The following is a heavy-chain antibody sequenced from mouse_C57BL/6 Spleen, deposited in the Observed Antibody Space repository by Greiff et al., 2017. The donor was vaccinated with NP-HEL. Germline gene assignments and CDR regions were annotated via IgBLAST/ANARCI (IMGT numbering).Heavy chain of an antibody. CDR3: ARGDYGSCFDY. D-gene: IGHD1-1*01. Sequence: DVKLVESGGGLVKPGGSLKLSCAASGFTFSDYGMHWVRQAPEKGLEWVAYISSGSSTIYYADTVKGRFTISRHNAKNTLFLQMTSLRSEDTAMYYCARGDYGSCFDYWGQGTTLTVSS. V-gene: IGHV5-17*01. J-gene: IGHJ2*01. CDR1: GFTFSDYG. CDR2: ISSGSSTI.